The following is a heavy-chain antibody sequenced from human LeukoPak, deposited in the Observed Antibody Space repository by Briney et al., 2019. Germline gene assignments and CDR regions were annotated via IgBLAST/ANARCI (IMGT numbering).Heavy chain of an antibody. D-gene: IGHD6-19*01. CDR3: ARVAVGGTAYFDH. CDR2: LYVDGTT. Sequence: PGGSPETFFDAPGFIVSTNYKTWVPQAPGKGLEWVAMLYVDGTTYYADSLEGRFIISRDNSKNTLHLQMNSLRAEDTAVYYCARVAVGGTAYFDHWGQGTLVTVSS. J-gene: IGHJ1*01. CDR1: GFIVSTNY. V-gene: IGHV3-53*01.